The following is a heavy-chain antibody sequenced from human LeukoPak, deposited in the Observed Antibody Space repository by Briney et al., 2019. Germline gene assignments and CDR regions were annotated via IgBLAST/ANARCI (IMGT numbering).Heavy chain of an antibody. CDR3: ARELYTRDGYNSYMDV. Sequence: GGSLRLSCAASGFTFISYWMHWVRQVPGKGLVWVSRINSDGSTTSYADSVKGRFTISRDNAKNSLYLQMNSLRAEDTAVYYCARELYTRDGYNSYMDVWGRGTTVTVSS. V-gene: IGHV3-74*01. D-gene: IGHD5-24*01. CDR1: GFTFISYW. CDR2: INSDGSTT. J-gene: IGHJ6*03.